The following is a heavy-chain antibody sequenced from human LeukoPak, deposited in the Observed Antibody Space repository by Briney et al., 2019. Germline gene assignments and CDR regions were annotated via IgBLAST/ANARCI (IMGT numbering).Heavy chain of an antibody. CDR2: IYHSGST. D-gene: IGHD4-23*01. CDR1: GYSISSGYY. V-gene: IGHV4-38-2*01. J-gene: IGHJ4*02. Sequence: SETLSLTCAVSGYSISSGYYWGWIRQPPGKGLEWTGSIYHSGSTYYNPSLKSRVTISVDTSKNQFSLKLSSVTAADTAVYYCARRVVSASFDYWGQGTLVTVSS. CDR3: ARRVVSASFDY.